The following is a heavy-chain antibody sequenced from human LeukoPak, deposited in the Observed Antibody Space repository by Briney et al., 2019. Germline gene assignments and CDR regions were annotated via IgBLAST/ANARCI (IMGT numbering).Heavy chain of an antibody. Sequence: PSQTLSLTCTVAGASISSGSYYWGWIRQRAGKGLEWFGRIYTSGSTNYNPSLKRRVTISVDTSKNQFSLKLSSVTAADTAVYYCARHGPSSSWYTFGYFYGMDVWGQGTTVTVSS. CDR2: IYTSGST. D-gene: IGHD6-13*01. CDR3: ARHGPSSSWYTFGYFYGMDV. CDR1: GASISSGSYY. J-gene: IGHJ6*02. V-gene: IGHV4-61*02.